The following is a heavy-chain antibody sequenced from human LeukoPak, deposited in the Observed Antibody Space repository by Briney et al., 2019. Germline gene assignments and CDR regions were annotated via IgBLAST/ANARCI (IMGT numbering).Heavy chain of an antibody. CDR3: ARDRSGYPKY. D-gene: IGHD5-12*01. J-gene: IGHJ4*02. Sequence: GGSLRLSCAASGFTFSSYSMNWVRQAPGKGLEWVSSISSSSSYIYYADSVKGRFTISRDNTKNSLYLQMNSLRAEDTAVYYCARDRSGYPKYWGQGTLVTVSS. CDR1: GFTFSSYS. CDR2: ISSSSSYI. V-gene: IGHV3-21*01.